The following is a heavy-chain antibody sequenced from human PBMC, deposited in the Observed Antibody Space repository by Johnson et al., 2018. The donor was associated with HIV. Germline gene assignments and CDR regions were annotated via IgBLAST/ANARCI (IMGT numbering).Heavy chain of an antibody. V-gene: IGHV3-30*03. J-gene: IGHJ3*02. CDR1: EFDFSNAW. CDR2: ISYDGSNK. D-gene: IGHD3-22*01. Sequence: VESGGGLIKPGGSLRLSCAAFEFDFSNAWMNWVRQAPGKGLEWVAVISYDGSNKYYADSVKGRFSISRDNAKNSLYLQMNSLRAEDTAVYYCARDRGYWDAFDIWGQGTMVTVSS. CDR3: ARDRGYWDAFDI.